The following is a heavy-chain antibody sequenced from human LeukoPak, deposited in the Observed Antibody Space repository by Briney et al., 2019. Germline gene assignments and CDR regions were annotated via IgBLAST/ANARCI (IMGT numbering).Heavy chain of an antibody. CDR1: GFTFSSYS. D-gene: IGHD2-2*01. J-gene: IGHJ4*02. CDR3: ARDGRYCSSTSCYVVVGPTSDY. Sequence: GGSLRLSCAASGFTFSSYSMNWVRQAPGKGLEWVASISSSSSYIYYADSVKGRFTISRDNAKNSLYLQMNSLRAEDTAVYYCARDGRYCSSTSCYVVVGPTSDYWGQGTLVTVSS. V-gene: IGHV3-21*01. CDR2: ISSSSSYI.